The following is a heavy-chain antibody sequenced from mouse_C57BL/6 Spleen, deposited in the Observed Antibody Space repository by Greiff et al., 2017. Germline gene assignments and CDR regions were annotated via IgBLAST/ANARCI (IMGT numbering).Heavy chain of an antibody. D-gene: IGHD2-2*01. Sequence: VQLQQSGPVLVKPGASVKMSCKASGYTFTDYYLNWVKQSHGKSLEWIGVINPYNGGTSYNQKFKGKATLTVDKSSSTAYMELNSLTSEDSAVYYCAPIYYGSAWFAYWGQGTLVTVSA. CDR2: INPYNGGT. J-gene: IGHJ3*01. CDR1: GYTFTDYY. V-gene: IGHV1-19*01. CDR3: APIYYGSAWFAY.